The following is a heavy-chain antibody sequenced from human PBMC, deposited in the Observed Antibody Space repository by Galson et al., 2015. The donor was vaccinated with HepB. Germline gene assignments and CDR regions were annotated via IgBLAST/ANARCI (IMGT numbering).Heavy chain of an antibody. CDR1: GFTFSGSA. J-gene: IGHJ4*02. D-gene: IGHD5-12*01. V-gene: IGHV3-73*01. Sequence: SLRLSCAASGFTFSGSAIHWVRQASGKGPEWVGRIRSKGNDHATSYVESLKGRFTISRDDSRNMAYLHMKSLKTEDTAVYYCTRMGDFSGYSSKWGQGTLVTVSS. CDR3: TRMGDFSGYSSK. CDR2: IRSKGNDHAT.